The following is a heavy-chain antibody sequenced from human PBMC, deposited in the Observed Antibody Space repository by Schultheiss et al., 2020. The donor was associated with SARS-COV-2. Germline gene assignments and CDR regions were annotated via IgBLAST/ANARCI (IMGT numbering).Heavy chain of an antibody. CDR2: ISSNGGST. J-gene: IGHJ4*02. V-gene: IGHV3-64*04. D-gene: IGHD3-10*01. CDR3: ARVPRHSRESDFDY. CDR1: GFTFSSYA. Sequence: GGSLRLSCSASGFTFSSYAMHWVRQAPGKGLEYVSAISSNGGSTYYADSVKGRFTISRDNAKNSLYLQMNSLRAEDTAVYYCARVPRHSRESDFDYWGQGTLVTVSS.